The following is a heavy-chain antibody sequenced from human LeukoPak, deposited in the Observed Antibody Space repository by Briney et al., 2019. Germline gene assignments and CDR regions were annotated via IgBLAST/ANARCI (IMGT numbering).Heavy chain of an antibody. V-gene: IGHV3-53*01. CDR3: ARDRIQLWPPYYYYGMDV. J-gene: IGHJ6*02. D-gene: IGHD5-18*01. Sequence: PGGSLRLSCAASGFTVSSNYMSWVRRAPGKGLEWVSVIYSGGSTYYADSVKGRFTISRDNSKNTLYLQMNSLRAEDTAVYYCARDRIQLWPPYYYYGMDVWGQGTTVTVSS. CDR1: GFTVSSNY. CDR2: IYSGGST.